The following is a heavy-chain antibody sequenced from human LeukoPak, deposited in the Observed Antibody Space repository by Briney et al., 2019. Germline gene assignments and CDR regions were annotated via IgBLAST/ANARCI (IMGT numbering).Heavy chain of an antibody. Sequence: GGSLRLSCAASGFTVSSNYMSWVRQAPGEGLEWGAVIYSGGSTYYADSVKGRFTISRDNSKNTLYLQMNSLRAEDTAVYYCARMYYGDYDILTGYYTPDYFDYWGQGTLVTVSS. CDR3: ARMYYGDYDILTGYYTPDYFDY. D-gene: IGHD3-9*01. V-gene: IGHV3-53*01. CDR1: GFTVSSNY. CDR2: IYSGGST. J-gene: IGHJ4*02.